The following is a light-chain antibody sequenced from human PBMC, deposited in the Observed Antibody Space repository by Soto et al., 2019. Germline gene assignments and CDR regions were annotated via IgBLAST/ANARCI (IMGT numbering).Light chain of an antibody. CDR2: EAR. CDR3: SLYTSENTYV. J-gene: IGLJ1*01. CDR1: SIDFVTYNR. Sequence: QSVLTQPPSASGTPGQRVTISCSGYSIDFVTYNRVSWYQQPPGTAPKLIIYEARNRPSGVPDRFSGSKSGNTASLTISGLQAADEADYYCSLYTSENTYVFGTGTKVTVL. V-gene: IGLV2-18*01.